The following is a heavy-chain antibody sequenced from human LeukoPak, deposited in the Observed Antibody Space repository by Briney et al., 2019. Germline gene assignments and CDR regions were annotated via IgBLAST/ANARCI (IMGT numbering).Heavy chain of an antibody. CDR1: GYTFTGYY. V-gene: IGHV7-4-1*02. CDR2: IDTNTGNP. CDR3: ARDVWFGEPNDYYYGMDV. J-gene: IGHJ6*02. Sequence: ASVEVSCKASGYTFTGYYMHWVRQAPGQGLEWMGWIDTNTGNPTYAQGFTGRFVFSLDTSVSTAYLQISSLKAEDTAVYYSARDVWFGEPNDYYYGMDVWGQGTTVTVSS. D-gene: IGHD3-10*01.